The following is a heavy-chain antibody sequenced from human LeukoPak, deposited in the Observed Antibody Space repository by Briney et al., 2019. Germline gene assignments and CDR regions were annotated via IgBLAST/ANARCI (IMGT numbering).Heavy chain of an antibody. D-gene: IGHD2-2*02. J-gene: IGHJ4*02. CDR3: ARDRAIHLFDY. CDR2: ITSRSSYI. Sequence: GGSLRLSCAASGFTFSSYSMNWIRQAPGKGLEWVSSITSRSSYIYYADSLKGRFTISRDNAKNSLYLQMNSLRVEDTAVYYCARDRAIHLFDYWGQGTLVTVSS. V-gene: IGHV3-21*01. CDR1: GFTFSSYS.